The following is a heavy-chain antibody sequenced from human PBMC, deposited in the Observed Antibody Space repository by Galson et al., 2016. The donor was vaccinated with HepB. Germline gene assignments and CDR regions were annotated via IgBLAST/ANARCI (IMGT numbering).Heavy chain of an antibody. CDR2: ISRSGDST. CDR3: VQGSTAPAV. Sequence: SLRLSCAGSGFTFSRYGMTWVRQAPGKGLEVVSSISRSGDSTDYADPVKGRFTISRDNSKNTLSLQMNSLTADDTAIYYCVQGSTAPAVWGKGTTVTVSS. V-gene: IGHV3-23*01. J-gene: IGHJ6*04. CDR1: GFTFSRYG. D-gene: IGHD2-2*01.